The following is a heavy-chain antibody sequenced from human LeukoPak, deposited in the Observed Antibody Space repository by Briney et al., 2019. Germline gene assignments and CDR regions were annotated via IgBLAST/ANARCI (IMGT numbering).Heavy chain of an antibody. D-gene: IGHD3-10*01. CDR3: AKDIGSYYDY. Sequence: GGSLRLSCAASGFTFSRSWMSWVRQAPGKGLEWVTFIQYDGSKKYYADSVKGRFTISRDNSKNTLYLEMNSLRAEDTAVYYCAKDIGSYYDYWGQGILVTVSS. CDR1: GFTFSRSW. J-gene: IGHJ4*02. V-gene: IGHV3-30*02. CDR2: IQYDGSKK.